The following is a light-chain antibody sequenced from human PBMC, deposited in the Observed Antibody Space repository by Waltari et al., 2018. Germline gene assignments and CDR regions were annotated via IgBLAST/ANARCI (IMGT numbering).Light chain of an antibody. J-gene: IGLJ2*01. CDR2: NNN. CDR1: SFNIGRNP. V-gene: IGLV1-44*01. CDR3: SVWDDSLNGVV. Sequence: QSALTQPPSASGTLGQRVAISCSGCSFNIGRNPVNWYPQLPRTSPKLLIYNNNTRPSGVPYRFACSQSGTSASLAISGVQSEYESDYYCSVWDDSLNGVVFGGGTKLTVL.